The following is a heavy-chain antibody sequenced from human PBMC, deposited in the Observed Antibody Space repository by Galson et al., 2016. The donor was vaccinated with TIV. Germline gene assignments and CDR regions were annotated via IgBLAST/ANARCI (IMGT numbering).Heavy chain of an antibody. J-gene: IGHJ3*02. Sequence: CAISGDSVSSDSAAWNWVRQSPSRGLGWLGRTYYRSRWYYDYKVSVKSRITINPDTSKNQFSLQLNSVTPEDTAMYYCTRAAGKNGASCYATCETFDIWGQGTMVTVSS. V-gene: IGHV6-1*01. CDR2: TYYRSRWYY. CDR3: TRAAGKNGASCYATCETFDI. D-gene: IGHD2-2*01. CDR1: GDSVSSDSAA.